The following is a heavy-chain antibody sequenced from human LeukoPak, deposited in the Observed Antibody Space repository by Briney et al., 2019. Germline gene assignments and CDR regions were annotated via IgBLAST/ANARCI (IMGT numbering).Heavy chain of an antibody. Sequence: GASVKVSCKASGGTFSSYAISWVRQAPGQGLEWMGGIIPIFGTANYAQKFQGRVTITADESTSTAYMELSSLKSEDTAVYYCARSASLPPPDMIVDRALDYWGQGTLVTVSS. D-gene: IGHD3-22*01. V-gene: IGHV1-69*13. CDR2: IIPIFGTA. CDR3: ARSASLPPPDMIVDRALDY. J-gene: IGHJ4*02. CDR1: GGTFSSYA.